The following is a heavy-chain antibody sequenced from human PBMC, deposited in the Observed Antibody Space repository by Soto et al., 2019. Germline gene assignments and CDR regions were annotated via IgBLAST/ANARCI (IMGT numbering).Heavy chain of an antibody. Sequence: PSETLSLTCSVSGGSIANYYWSWIRQPPGKGLEWIGYVYYSGSTNYNPSLKSRVTMSVDTSRNLFSLKLTSVTAADTAMYYCERNLHDYNLRNWLDPWGQGTRVTVYS. V-gene: IGHV4-59*01. D-gene: IGHD4-4*01. J-gene: IGHJ5*02. CDR2: VYYSGST. CDR3: ERNLHDYNLRNWLDP. CDR1: GGSIANYY.